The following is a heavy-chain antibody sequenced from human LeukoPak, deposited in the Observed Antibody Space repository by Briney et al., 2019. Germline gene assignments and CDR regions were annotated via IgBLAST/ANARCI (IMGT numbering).Heavy chain of an antibody. J-gene: IGHJ4*02. D-gene: IGHD3-16*01. CDR2: IYYSGST. Sequence: SETLSLTCTVSGGSLTRYHWSWIRQPPGKGLEWIGYIYYSGSTNYNPSLKSRVTISVDRSKNQFSLKLRPVTAADTAVYYCARTMGDGSLEYWGQGTLVTVSS. CDR3: ARTMGDGSLEY. V-gene: IGHV4-59*08. CDR1: GGSLTRYH.